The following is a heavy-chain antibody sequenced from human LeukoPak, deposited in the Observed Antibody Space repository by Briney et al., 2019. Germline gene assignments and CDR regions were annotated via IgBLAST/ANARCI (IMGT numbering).Heavy chain of an antibody. CDR2: INHSGST. CDR1: GGSFSGYY. D-gene: IGHD3-10*01. Sequence: SGTLSLTCAVYGGSFSGYYWSWIRQPPGKGLEWIGEINHSGSTNYNPSLKSRVTISVDTSKNQFSLKLSSVTAADTAVYYCARRDYYGSGSYYSLDYWGQGTLVTVSS. CDR3: ARRDYYGSGSYYSLDY. J-gene: IGHJ4*02. V-gene: IGHV4-34*01.